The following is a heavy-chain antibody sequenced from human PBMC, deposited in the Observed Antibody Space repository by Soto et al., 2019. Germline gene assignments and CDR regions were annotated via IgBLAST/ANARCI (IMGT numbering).Heavy chain of an antibody. J-gene: IGHJ4*02. CDR2: GSYSGTT. V-gene: IGHV4-61*01. D-gene: IGHD4-17*01. CDR1: GVSVSSGSFY. Sequence: SETLSLTCTVSGVSVSSGSFYWAWIRQPPGKGREWIGFGSYSGTTNYKPSLKSRVTISVDTSRSQISLKVSSLTAADTAVYYCARGATVSQFDYWGRGTLVTVYS. CDR3: ARGATVSQFDY.